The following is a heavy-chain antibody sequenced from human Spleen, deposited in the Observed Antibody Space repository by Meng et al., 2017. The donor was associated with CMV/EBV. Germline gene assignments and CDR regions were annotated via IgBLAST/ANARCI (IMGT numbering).Heavy chain of an antibody. V-gene: IGHV4-34*01. D-gene: IGHD2-2*01. J-gene: IGHJ5*02. CDR3: ARAVVPAAIHWFDP. Sequence: SETLSLTCAVYGGSFSGYYWSWIRQPPGKGLEWIGEINHSGSTNYNPSLKSRVTISVDTSKNQFSLKLSSVTAADTAVYYCARAVVPAAIHWFDPWGQGTLVTVSS. CDR1: GGSFSGYY. CDR2: INHSGST.